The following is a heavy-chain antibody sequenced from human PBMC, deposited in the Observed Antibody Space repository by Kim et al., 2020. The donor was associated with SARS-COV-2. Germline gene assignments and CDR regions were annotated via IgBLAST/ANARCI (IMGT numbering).Heavy chain of an antibody. V-gene: IGHV4-34*01. J-gene: IGHJ4*02. CDR2: INPSGSA. CDR3: ARVWDY. CDR1: GGSFSGYF. Sequence: SETLSLTCFFSGGSFSGYFWSWIRQSPGKGLEVIGEINPSGSANYNPSLKSRVTISLDTSKNQFSLRLTSVTAADTAVYFCARVWDYWGQGTLVTVSS.